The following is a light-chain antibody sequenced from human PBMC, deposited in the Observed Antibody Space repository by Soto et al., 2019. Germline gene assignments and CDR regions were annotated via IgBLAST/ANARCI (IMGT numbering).Light chain of an antibody. V-gene: IGKV3-15*01. Sequence: EVVMTQSPATLSVSPGEGATLSCRTSQSVGSSLAWYQQKPGQAPRLLIYGASTRATGIPARFSGSGSGTEFTLTISSLQSEDFAVYYCQQYNNWPPTWTFGQGTKVDIK. CDR1: QSVGSS. CDR3: QQYNNWPPTWT. CDR2: GAS. J-gene: IGKJ1*01.